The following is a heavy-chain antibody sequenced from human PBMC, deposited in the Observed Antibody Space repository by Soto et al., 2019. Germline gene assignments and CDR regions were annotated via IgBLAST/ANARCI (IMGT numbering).Heavy chain of an antibody. J-gene: IGHJ4*02. CDR1: GFTFSSYS. V-gene: IGHV3-23*01. CDR2: ISGSGGST. D-gene: IGHD4-4*01. Sequence: RVSLRLSFAASGFTFSSYSMSWVRQAPGKGLEWVSAISGSGGSTYYADSVKGRFTISRDNSKNTLYLQMNSLRAEDTAVYYCAKQTTYSNYTGFMRYLDYWGQGTLVTVSS. CDR3: AKQTTYSNYTGFMRYLDY.